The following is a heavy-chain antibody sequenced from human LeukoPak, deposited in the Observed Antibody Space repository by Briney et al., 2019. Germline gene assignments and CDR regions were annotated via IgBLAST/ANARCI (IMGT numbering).Heavy chain of an antibody. CDR1: GGSISSSSYY. D-gene: IGHD6-13*01. Sequence: SETLSLTCTVSGGSISSSSYYWGWIRQPPGKGLEWIGSIYYSGSTYYNPSLKSRVTISVDTSKNQFSLKLSSVTAADTAVCYCATVTAAGRDYYYYYYMDVWGKGTTVTVSS. J-gene: IGHJ6*03. CDR2: IYYSGST. V-gene: IGHV4-39*07. CDR3: ATVTAAGRDYYYYYYMDV.